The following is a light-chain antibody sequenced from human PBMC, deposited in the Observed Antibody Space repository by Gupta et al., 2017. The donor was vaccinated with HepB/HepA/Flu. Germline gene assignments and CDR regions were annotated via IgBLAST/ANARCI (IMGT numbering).Light chain of an antibody. CDR2: GAS. CDR1: QSVNSN. V-gene: IGKV3-15*01. Sequence: EIVMTQSPATLSVSPGERATLSCRASQSVNSNLAWYQQKPGQAPRLLIYGASTRATGIPARFSGSESGTEFTLTISSLQSEDFAVYYCQQYHNWQTFGQGTKVEIK. CDR3: QQYHNWQT. J-gene: IGKJ1*01.